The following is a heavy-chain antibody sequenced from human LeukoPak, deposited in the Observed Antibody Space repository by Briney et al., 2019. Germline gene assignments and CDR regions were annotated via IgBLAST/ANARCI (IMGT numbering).Heavy chain of an antibody. V-gene: IGHV4-39*01. D-gene: IGHD6-13*01. CDR1: GGSISNSYYY. CDR2: IYYSGTT. Sequence: PSETLSLTCTVSGGSISNSYYYWGWTRQPPGEALEWIGSIYYSGTTYYKPSLKSRVTISVDTSKNQFSLRLSSVTAADTAVYYCARETQDSSSWYRGRGTLVIVSS. CDR3: ARETQDSSSWY. J-gene: IGHJ4*02.